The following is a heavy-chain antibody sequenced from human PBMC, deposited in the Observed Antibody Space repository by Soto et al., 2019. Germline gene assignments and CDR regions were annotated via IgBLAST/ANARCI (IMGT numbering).Heavy chain of an antibody. Sequence: GASVKVSCKVSGRTLTEVSMHWVRQAPGKGLEWMGGFDPEDGETIYAQKFQGRVTMTEDTSTDTAYVELSNPRSEDTAVYFCATAFFYYFGPGTPKDYYHYMDVWGKGTTVTVSS. J-gene: IGHJ6*03. CDR3: ATAFFYYFGPGTPKDYYHYMDV. CDR1: GRTLTEVS. CDR2: FDPEDGET. D-gene: IGHD3-10*01. V-gene: IGHV1-24*01.